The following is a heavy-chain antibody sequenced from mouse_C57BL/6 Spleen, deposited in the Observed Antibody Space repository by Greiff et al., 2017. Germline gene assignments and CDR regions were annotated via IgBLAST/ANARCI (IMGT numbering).Heavy chain of an antibody. CDR3: ARFEYYGSSPLDY. J-gene: IGHJ2*01. CDR1: GYAFSSSW. D-gene: IGHD1-1*01. CDR2: IYPGDGDT. Sequence: QVQLKQSGAELVKPGASVKISCKASGYAFSSSWMNWVKQRPGKGLEWIGQIYPGDGDTNYNGKFKGKSTLTSDKSSSTAYMQLSRLNSEDSAVYFCARFEYYGSSPLDYWGQGTTLTVSS. V-gene: IGHV1-80*01.